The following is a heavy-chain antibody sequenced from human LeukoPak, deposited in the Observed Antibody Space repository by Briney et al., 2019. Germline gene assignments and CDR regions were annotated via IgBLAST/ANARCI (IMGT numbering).Heavy chain of an antibody. CDR1: GFTFSDFY. D-gene: IGHD5-12*01. CDR2: ISSSGRTT. J-gene: IGHJ4*02. V-gene: IGHV3-11*01. CDR3: ARGLVATTPYYFDY. Sequence: GGSLRLSCAASGFTFSDFYMDWIRQAPGKGLEWVAHISSSGRTTHYADSVKGRFTISRDNAKNSLSLQMNSLRAEDTAVYYCARGLVATTPYYFDYWGQGTLVTVSS.